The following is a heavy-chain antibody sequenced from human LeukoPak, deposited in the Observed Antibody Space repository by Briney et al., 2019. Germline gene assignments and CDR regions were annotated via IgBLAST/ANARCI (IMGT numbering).Heavy chain of an antibody. CDR2: INPNSGGT. D-gene: IGHD1-26*01. Sequence: ASVTVSPTASGYTFTGYYMHRVRQAPGPGLEWVGWINPNSGGTNYAQKFQVRVTMTRDTSISTAYMELRSLRSDDTAVYYCARRGVGAVLDYWGQGTLVTVSS. J-gene: IGHJ4*02. V-gene: IGHV1-2*02. CDR3: ARRGVGAVLDY. CDR1: GYTFTGYY.